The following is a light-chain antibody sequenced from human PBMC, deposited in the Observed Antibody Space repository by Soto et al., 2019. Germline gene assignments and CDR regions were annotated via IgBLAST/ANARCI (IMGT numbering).Light chain of an antibody. Sequence: QSVLTQPPSVSGAPGQRVTISCTGSSSNIGAGYDVHWYQQLPGTAPNLLIYGNSNRPSGVPDRFSGSKSGTSASLAITGLQAEDEADYYCQSYDSSLSGSYVFGTGTKLTV. CDR3: QSYDSSLSGSYV. CDR1: SSNIGAGYD. V-gene: IGLV1-40*01. J-gene: IGLJ1*01. CDR2: GNS.